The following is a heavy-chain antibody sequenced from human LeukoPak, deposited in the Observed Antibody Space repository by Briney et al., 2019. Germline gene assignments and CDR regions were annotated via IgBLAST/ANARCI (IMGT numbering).Heavy chain of an antibody. CDR3: AKDTHLLLGVEDAFDI. Sequence: GGSLRLSCAASGFTFDDYAMHWVRQAPGKGLEWVSGISWNSGSIGYADSVKGRFTISRDNAKNSLYLQMNSLRAEDTALYYCAKDTHLLLGVEDAFDIWGQGTMVTVSS. V-gene: IGHV3-9*01. CDR1: GFTFDDYA. CDR2: ISWNSGSI. J-gene: IGHJ3*02. D-gene: IGHD2-15*01.